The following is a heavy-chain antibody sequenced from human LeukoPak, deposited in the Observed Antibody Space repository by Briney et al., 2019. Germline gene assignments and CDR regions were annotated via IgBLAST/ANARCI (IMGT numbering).Heavy chain of an antibody. CDR2: IYYSGST. J-gene: IGHJ4*02. CDR1: GGSISSYY. Sequence: PSETLSLTCTVSGGSISSYYWSWIRQPPGKGLEWIGYIYYSGSTNYNPSLKSRVTISVDTSKNQFSLKLSSVTAADTAVYYRARHDSNHYDSSFDYWGQGTLVTVSS. D-gene: IGHD3-22*01. CDR3: ARHDSNHYDSSFDY. V-gene: IGHV4-59*08.